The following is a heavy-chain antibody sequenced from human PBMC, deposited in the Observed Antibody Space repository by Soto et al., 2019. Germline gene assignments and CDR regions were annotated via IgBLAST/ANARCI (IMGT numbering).Heavy chain of an antibody. D-gene: IGHD6-19*01. V-gene: IGHV3-48*02. CDR1: GFSLANYP. J-gene: IGHJ4*02. CDR3: AKGPNTNVGWPYYFES. CDR2: SSPRGDTI. Sequence: GSLRLSCVASGFSLANYPMNWVRQTPGKGLEWISYSSPRGDTIYYADSVEGRFTISRNNARNSLSLHMSSLRDEDSALYYCAKGPNTNVGWPYYFESWGQGVQVTVYS.